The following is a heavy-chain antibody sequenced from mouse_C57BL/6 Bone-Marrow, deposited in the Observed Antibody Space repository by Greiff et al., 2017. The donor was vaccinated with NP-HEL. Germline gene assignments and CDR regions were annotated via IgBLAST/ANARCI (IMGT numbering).Heavy chain of an antibody. V-gene: IGHV1-63*01. CDR2: IYPGGGYT. Sequence: QVQLKESGAELVRPGTSVKMSCKASGYTFTNYWIGWAKQRPGHGLEWIGDIYPGGGYTNYNEKFKGKATLTADKSSSTAYMQFSSLTSEDSAIYYCAILTGKDYFDYWGQGTTLTVSS. CDR3: AILTGKDYFDY. CDR1: GYTFTNYW. J-gene: IGHJ2*01. D-gene: IGHD4-1*01.